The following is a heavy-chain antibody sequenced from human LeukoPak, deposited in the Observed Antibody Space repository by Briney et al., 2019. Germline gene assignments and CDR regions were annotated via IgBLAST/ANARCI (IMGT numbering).Heavy chain of an antibody. V-gene: IGHV1-2*02. Sequence: ASVKVSCKAPGYTFTGYYMHWVRQAPGQGLEWMGWINPNSGGTNYAQKFQGRVTMTKDTSISTAYMELSRLRSDDTAVYYCAREGYCSGGSCHNWFDPWGQGTLVTVSS. CDR3: AREGYCSGGSCHNWFDP. J-gene: IGHJ5*02. CDR2: INPNSGGT. D-gene: IGHD2-15*01. CDR1: GYTFTGYY.